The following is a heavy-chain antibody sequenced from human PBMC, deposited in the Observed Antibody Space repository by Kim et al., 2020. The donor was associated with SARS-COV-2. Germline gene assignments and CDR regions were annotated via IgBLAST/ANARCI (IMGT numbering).Heavy chain of an antibody. Sequence: GSLRLSCAASGFTFSSYGMHWVRQAPGKGLEWVAVISYDGSNGYYADSEKGRFTISRDNSKHTLYLQMNSLRAEDTAVYYCAKDAFGVGVTPYFDYWGQGTLVTVSS. J-gene: IGHJ4*02. CDR3: AKDAFGVGVTPYFDY. D-gene: IGHD3-3*01. CDR2: ISYDGSNG. V-gene: IGHV3-30*18. CDR1: GFTFSSYG.